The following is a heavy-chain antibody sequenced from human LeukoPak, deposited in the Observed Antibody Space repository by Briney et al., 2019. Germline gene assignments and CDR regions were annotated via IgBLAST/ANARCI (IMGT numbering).Heavy chain of an antibody. Sequence: SETLSLTCTVGGGSLSGHYWGWIRQPPGKGLELVGHIYYTGPTFYNPSLNSRVTITLDTSRTQFSLRLTSVIAADTAVYYCARFSWGCSTASCYLTNWGQGALVTVSS. CDR3: ARFSWGCSTASCYLTN. V-gene: IGHV4-59*11. J-gene: IGHJ4*02. CDR2: IYYTGPT. CDR1: GGSLSGHY. D-gene: IGHD2-2*01.